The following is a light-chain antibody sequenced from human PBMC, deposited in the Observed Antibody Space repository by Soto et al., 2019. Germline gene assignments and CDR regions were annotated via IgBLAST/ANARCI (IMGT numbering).Light chain of an antibody. CDR3: QQYSNWPLT. CDR1: QSVRKN. J-gene: IGKJ4*01. CDR2: DAS. Sequence: EIVMTQSPATLSVSPGERATLSCRASQSVRKNLAWYQHKPGQVPRLLIYDASNRATGVPVRFSGSGSETEFTLTISSLQSEDFAVYYCQQYSNWPLTFGGGTKVEIK. V-gene: IGKV3-15*01.